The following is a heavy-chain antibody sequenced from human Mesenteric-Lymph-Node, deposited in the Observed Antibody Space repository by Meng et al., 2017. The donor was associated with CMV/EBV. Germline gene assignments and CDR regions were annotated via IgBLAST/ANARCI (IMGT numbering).Heavy chain of an antibody. Sequence: ASVKVSCKASGYTFTSYGISWVRQAPGQGLEWMGWISAYNGNTNYAQKLQGRVTMTTDTSTSTAHMELRSLRSDDTAVYYWASDDGAYSSGWHYYYYYGMDVWGQGTTVTVSS. CDR3: ASDDGAYSSGWHYYYYYGMDV. CDR2: ISAYNGNT. J-gene: IGHJ6*02. CDR1: GYTFTSYG. D-gene: IGHD6-19*01. V-gene: IGHV1-18*01.